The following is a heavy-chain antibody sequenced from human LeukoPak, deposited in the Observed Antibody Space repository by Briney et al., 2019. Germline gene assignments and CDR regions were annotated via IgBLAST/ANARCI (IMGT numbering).Heavy chain of an antibody. CDR2: IKKDGSEK. D-gene: IGHD3-9*01. CDR3: ARAPTKFRRDWFDP. Sequence: PGGSLRLSCAASGFTFSSYTMSWVRQAPGRGLEWVGNIKKDGSEKYYVDSVKGRFTISRDNAQNSLYLQMNSLRVEDTAVYYCARAPTKFRRDWFDPWGQGTLVTVSS. J-gene: IGHJ5*02. CDR1: GFTFSSYT. V-gene: IGHV3-7*04.